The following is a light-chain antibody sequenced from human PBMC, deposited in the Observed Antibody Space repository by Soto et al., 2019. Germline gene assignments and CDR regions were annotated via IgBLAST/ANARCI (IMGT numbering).Light chain of an antibody. Sequence: DIQMTQSPSSLSASVRDRVTITCRASQGISNYLAWCQQKPGKVPKLLIYAASTLQSGVPSRFSGSGSGTDFTLTISSLQPEDVATYYCQRHNSAPPVSFGPGTKVDLK. J-gene: IGKJ3*01. CDR2: AAS. CDR3: QRHNSAPPVS. V-gene: IGKV1-27*01. CDR1: QGISNY.